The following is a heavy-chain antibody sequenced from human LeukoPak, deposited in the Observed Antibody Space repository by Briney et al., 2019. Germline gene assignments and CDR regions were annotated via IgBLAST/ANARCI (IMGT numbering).Heavy chain of an antibody. CDR3: ARDLSGSRDHFDY. D-gene: IGHD1-26*01. J-gene: IGHJ4*02. CDR1: GGSVSSGDYY. V-gene: IGHV4-61*08. Sequence: SETLSLTCTVSGGSVSSGDYYWSWIRQPPGKGLEWIGYIYYSGSTNYNPSLKSRVTISVDTSKNQFPLNLSSVTAADTAVYYCARDLSGSRDHFDYWGQGTLVTVSS. CDR2: IYYSGST.